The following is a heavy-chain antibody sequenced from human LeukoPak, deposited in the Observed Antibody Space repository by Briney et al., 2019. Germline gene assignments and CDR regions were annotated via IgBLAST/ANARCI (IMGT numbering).Heavy chain of an antibody. Sequence: GGSLRLSCAASGFSFSSYTMNWFRQAPGKGLEWVSCIYSTSSYIYYADSVKGRFTISRNNAKNSLYLQMNSLTAEDTAVYYCARGMGSSWTYYYYGMDVWGPGTTVTVSS. J-gene: IGHJ6*02. D-gene: IGHD6-13*01. CDR3: ARGMGSSWTYYYYGMDV. CDR2: IYSTSSYI. V-gene: IGHV3-21*04. CDR1: GFSFSSYT.